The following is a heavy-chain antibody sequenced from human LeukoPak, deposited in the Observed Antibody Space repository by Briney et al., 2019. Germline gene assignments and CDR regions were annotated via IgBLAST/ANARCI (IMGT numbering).Heavy chain of an antibody. CDR3: ARDYDSSGYYQPGGYYYYYMDV. D-gene: IGHD3-22*01. CDR2: ISSSSSTI. CDR1: GFTFSSYS. J-gene: IGHJ6*03. V-gene: IGHV3-48*01. Sequence: GGSLRLSCAASGFTFSSYSMNWVRQAPGKGLEWVSYISSSSSTIYYADSVKGRFTISRDNAKNSLYLQMNSLRAEDTAVYYCARDYDSSGYYQPGGYYYYYMDVWGKGITVTVSS.